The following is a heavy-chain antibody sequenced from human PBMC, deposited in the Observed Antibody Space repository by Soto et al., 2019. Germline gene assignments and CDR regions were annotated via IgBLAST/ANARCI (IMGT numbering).Heavy chain of an antibody. CDR2: INHSGSA. V-gene: IGHV4-34*01. Sequence: SETLSLTCTVSGGSISSYYWSWIRQTPGKGLQWIGQINHSGSASYNPSLKSRVTISVHTSNSQFSLERSSVTAADTAVYYCARGLITGSHYSGGWYYFDSWGQGTQVTVS. CDR3: ARGLITGSHYSGGWYYFDS. J-gene: IGHJ4*02. D-gene: IGHD6-19*01. CDR1: GGSISSYY.